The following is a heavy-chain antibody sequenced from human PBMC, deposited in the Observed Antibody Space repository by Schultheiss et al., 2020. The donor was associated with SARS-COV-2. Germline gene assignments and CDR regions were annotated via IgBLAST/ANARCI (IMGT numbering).Heavy chain of an antibody. CDR1: GYSISSGYY. V-gene: IGHV4-38-2*02. D-gene: IGHD2-2*01. J-gene: IGHJ5*02. CDR3: AKSYCTSTSCSPYNWFDP. CDR2: IYYSGST. Sequence: SETLSLTCTVSGYSISSGYYWGWIRQPPGKGLEWIGNIYYSGSTNYNPSLKSRVTISVDTSRNQFSLKLNSVTAADTAVYYCAKSYCTSTSCSPYNWFDPWGQGALVTVSS.